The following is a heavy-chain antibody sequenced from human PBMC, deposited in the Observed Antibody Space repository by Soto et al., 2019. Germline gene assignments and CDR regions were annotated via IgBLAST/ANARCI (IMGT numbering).Heavy chain of an antibody. CDR2: ISYDGSNK. CDR1: GFTFSSYG. CDR3: AKDPAYSSGWYFQYYYYGMDV. Sequence: QVQLVECGGGVVQPGRSLRLSCAASGFTFSSYGMHWVRQAPGKGLEWVAVISYDGSNKYYADSVKGRFTISRDNSKNTLYLQMNSLRAEDTAVYYCAKDPAYSSGWYFQYYYYGMDVWGQGTTVTVSS. D-gene: IGHD6-19*01. V-gene: IGHV3-30*18. J-gene: IGHJ6*02.